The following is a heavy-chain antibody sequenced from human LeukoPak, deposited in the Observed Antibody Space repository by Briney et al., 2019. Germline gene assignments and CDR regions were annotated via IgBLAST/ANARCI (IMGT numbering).Heavy chain of an antibody. Sequence: ESLKISCKGSGYSFTSYWIGWVRQMPGKGLEWMGIIYPGDSDTRYSPSFQGQVTISADKSISTAYLQWSSLKASDTAMYYCARFSLVGATPYYFDYWGQGTLVTVSS. J-gene: IGHJ4*02. D-gene: IGHD1-26*01. CDR2: IYPGDSDT. CDR3: ARFSLVGATPYYFDY. CDR1: GYSFTSYW. V-gene: IGHV5-51*01.